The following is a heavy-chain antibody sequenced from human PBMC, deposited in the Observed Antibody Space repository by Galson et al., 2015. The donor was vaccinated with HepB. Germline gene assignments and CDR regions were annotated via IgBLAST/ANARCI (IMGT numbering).Heavy chain of an antibody. CDR3: ASIAVAGEFDY. J-gene: IGHJ4*02. Sequence: SLRLSCAASGFTFSSYAMSWVRQAPGKGLEWVAVIWYDGSNKYYADSVKGRSTISRDNSKNTLYLQMNSLRAEDTAVYYCASIAVAGEFDYWGQGTLVTVSS. V-gene: IGHV3-33*08. D-gene: IGHD6-19*01. CDR2: IWYDGSNK. CDR1: GFTFSSYA.